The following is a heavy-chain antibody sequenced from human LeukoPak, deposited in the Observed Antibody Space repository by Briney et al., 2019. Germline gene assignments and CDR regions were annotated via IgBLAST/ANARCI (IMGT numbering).Heavy chain of an antibody. D-gene: IGHD3-3*01. CDR3: AKDLVRFWEQGWFDP. V-gene: IGHV3-23*01. CDR2: ISGSGGST. J-gene: IGHJ5*02. CDR1: GFTFSSYA. Sequence: GGSLRLSCAASGFTFSSYAMSWVRQAPGKGLEWVSAISGSGGSTYYADSVKGRFTISRDNSKNTLYLQMNSLRAEETAVYYFAKDLVRFWEQGWFDPWGQGTLVTVS.